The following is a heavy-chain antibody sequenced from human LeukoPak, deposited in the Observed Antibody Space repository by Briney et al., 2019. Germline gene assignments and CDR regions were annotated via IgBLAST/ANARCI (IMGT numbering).Heavy chain of an antibody. Sequence: GGSLRLSCAASGFTFSSYWMSWVRQAPGKGLEWVANIKEDGSEKYYVDSVKGRFTISRDNAKNSLYLQMNSLRAEDTAVYYCARRDGGHYDILTGYYLYYYCMDVWGKGTTVTVSS. V-gene: IGHV3-7*01. J-gene: IGHJ6*03. CDR1: GFTFSSYW. CDR2: IKEDGSEK. CDR3: ARRDGGHYDILTGYYLYYYCMDV. D-gene: IGHD3-9*01.